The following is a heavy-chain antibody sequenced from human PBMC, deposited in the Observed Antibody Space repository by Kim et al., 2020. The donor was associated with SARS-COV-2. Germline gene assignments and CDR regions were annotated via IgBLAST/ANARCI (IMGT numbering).Heavy chain of an antibody. CDR1: GDTFSSYA. J-gene: IGHJ6*02. Sequence: SVKVSCKASGDTFSSYAISWVRQAPGQGLEWMGRIIPILGIGNYAQKFQGRVTITADTSTSTAYMELSSLRSEDTAVYYCARDRYLAVATIQDGMDVCGEG. CDR3: ARDRYLAVATIQDGMDV. CDR2: IIPILGIG. D-gene: IGHD5-12*01. V-gene: IGHV1-69*10.